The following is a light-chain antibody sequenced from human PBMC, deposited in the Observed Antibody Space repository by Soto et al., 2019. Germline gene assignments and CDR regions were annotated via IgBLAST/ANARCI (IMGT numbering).Light chain of an antibody. CDR2: GTS. CDR3: QQRSNWPPIT. J-gene: IGKJ5*01. CDR1: QSVSRY. Sequence: EIVMTQSPATLSVSPGERATLSCRSSQSVSRYLAWYQQKPGQAPRLLIYGTSTRAGGVPARFSGSGSGTDFTLTISSLEPEDFAVYYCQQRSNWPPITFGQGTRLEIK. V-gene: IGKV3-11*01.